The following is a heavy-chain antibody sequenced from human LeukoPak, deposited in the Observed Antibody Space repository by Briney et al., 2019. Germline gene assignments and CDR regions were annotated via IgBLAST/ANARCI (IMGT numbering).Heavy chain of an antibody. CDR2: IRYDGSNK. Sequence: PGGSLRLSCAASGFTFSSYGMHWVHQAPGKGLEWVAVIRYDGSNKYYADSVKGRFTISRDNSKNTLYLQMNSLRAEDTAVYYCARDGMIVSNGNWFDPWGQGTLVTVSS. J-gene: IGHJ5*02. V-gene: IGHV3-33*01. CDR1: GFTFSSYG. CDR3: ARDGMIVSNGNWFDP. D-gene: IGHD3-22*01.